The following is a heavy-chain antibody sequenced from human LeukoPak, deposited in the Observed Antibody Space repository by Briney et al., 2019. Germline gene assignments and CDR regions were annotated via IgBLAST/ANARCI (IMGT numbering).Heavy chain of an antibody. Sequence: PAETLILTCTASGGSISISCHHWVGMGPATGHGIRSAAAINPSGSTNYKPSLKSRVTISVDTSKNQFALKLSSVTAADTAVYYCARLPGSSGYYGHFQHWGQGTLVTVSS. D-gene: IGHD3-22*01. CDR3: ARLPGSSGYYGHFQH. V-gene: IGHV4-39*06. CDR1: GGSISISCHH. J-gene: IGHJ1*01. CDR2: INPSGST.